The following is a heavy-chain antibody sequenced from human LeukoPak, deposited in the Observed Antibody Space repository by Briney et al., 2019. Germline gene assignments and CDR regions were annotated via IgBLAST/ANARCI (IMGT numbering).Heavy chain of an antibody. D-gene: IGHD6-13*01. J-gene: IGHJ6*02. CDR3: ARAEFSSSWDNYYYYYYGMDV. CDR1: GGTFSSYA. Sequence: GASVKVSCTASGGTFSSYAISWVRQAPGQGLEWMGGIIPIFGTANYAQKFQGRVTITADESTSTAYMEPSSLRSEDTAVYYCARAEFSSSWDNYYYYYYGMDVWGQGTTVTVSS. CDR2: IIPIFGTA. V-gene: IGHV1-69*13.